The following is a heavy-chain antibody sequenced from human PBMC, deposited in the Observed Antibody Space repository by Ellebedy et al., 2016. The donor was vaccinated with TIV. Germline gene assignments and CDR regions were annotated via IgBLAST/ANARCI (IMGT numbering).Heavy chain of an antibody. D-gene: IGHD3-22*01. J-gene: IGHJ4*02. CDR3: AFYDSSGYYPNFDY. CDR1: GGSFSGYY. CDR2: INHSGST. Sequence: SETLSLTCAVYGGSFSGYYWSWIRQPPGKGLEWIGEINHSGSTNYNPSLKSRVTISVDTSKNQFSLKLSSVTAADTAVYYCAFYDSSGYYPNFDYWGQGTLVTVSS. V-gene: IGHV4-34*01.